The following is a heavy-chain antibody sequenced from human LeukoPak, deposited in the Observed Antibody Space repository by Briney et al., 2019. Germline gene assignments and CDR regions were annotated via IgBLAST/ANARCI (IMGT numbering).Heavy chain of an antibody. D-gene: IGHD3-10*01. Sequence: ASVKVSCKTSGYTFTGYYMHWVRQAPGQGLEWMGWINPNSGGTNYAQKFQGRVTMTRDTSISTAYMELSRLRSDDTAVYYCARDATRGTRFGKIPHYFDYWGRGTLVTVSS. CDR1: GYTFTGYY. V-gene: IGHV1-2*02. J-gene: IGHJ4*02. CDR3: ARDATRGTRFGKIPHYFDY. CDR2: INPNSGGT.